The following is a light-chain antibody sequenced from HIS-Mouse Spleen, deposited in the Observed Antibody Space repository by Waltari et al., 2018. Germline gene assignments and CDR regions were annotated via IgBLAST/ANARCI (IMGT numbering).Light chain of an antibody. J-gene: IGLJ3*02. CDR1: SSAVGSDNL. V-gene: IGLV2-23*01. Sequence: QSALTQPASVSGSPGQSITISCTGTSSAVGSDNLVSWYQQHPGKAPKLMIYEGSKRPSGVSNRFSGSKSGNTASLTISGLQAEDEADYYCCSYAGSSTYWVFGGGTKLTVL. CDR3: CSYAGSSTYWV. CDR2: EGS.